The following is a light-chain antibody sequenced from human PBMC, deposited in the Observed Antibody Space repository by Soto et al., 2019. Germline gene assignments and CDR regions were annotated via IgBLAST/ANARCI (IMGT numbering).Light chain of an antibody. CDR1: SSDVGGYNF. J-gene: IGLJ3*02. V-gene: IGLV2-11*01. CDR3: CSYAGSYTVV. CDR2: DVS. Sequence: QPVLTQPRSVSGSPGQSVTISCTGTSSDVGGYNFVSWYQHHPGKAPKLMIYDVSKRPSGVPDRFSGSKSGSTASLTISGLQAEDEADYYCCSYAGSYTVVFGGGTKVAVL.